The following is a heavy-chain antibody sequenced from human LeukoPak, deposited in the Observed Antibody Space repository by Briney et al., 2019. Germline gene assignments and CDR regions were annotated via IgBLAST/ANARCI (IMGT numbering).Heavy chain of an antibody. J-gene: IGHJ3*02. CDR2: ITAYDGNT. CDR3: ARQSFIAGDNWNYVLNGDDALDI. V-gene: IGHV1-18*01. CDR1: AYTFSRYG. Sequence: ASVKVSCKASAYTFSRYGITWVRQAPGQGLEWMGWITAYDGNTNFAQNFQARVTMTTDTSTNTAYMELRSLRSDDTAVYYCARQSFIAGDNWNYVLNGDDALDIWGQGTMVTVSS. D-gene: IGHD1-7*01.